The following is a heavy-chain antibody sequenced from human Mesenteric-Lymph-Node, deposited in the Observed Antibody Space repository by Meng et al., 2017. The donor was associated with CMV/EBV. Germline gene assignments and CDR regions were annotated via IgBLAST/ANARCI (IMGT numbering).Heavy chain of an antibody. J-gene: IGHJ4*02. V-gene: IGHV4-39*07. CDR2: ISYSGNT. D-gene: IGHD6-13*01. CDR1: GDSFSSSSYY. CDR3: ARGRIAATGTYFDY. Sequence: SETLSLTCTVSGDSFSSSSYYWGWFRQPPGEGLEWIGRISYSGNTAYNPSLESRVTVSVDTSKSQFSLKLRPMTATDTAVYYCARGRIAATGTYFDYWGQGTLVTVSS.